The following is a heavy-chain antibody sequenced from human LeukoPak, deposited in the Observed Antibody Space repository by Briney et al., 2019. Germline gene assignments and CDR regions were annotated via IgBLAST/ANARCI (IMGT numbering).Heavy chain of an antibody. J-gene: IGHJ4*02. Sequence: ASVKVSCKASGYTFTSYYMHWVRQAPGQGLEWMGIISPSGGSTSYAQKFQGRGTMTRDTSTSTVYMELSSLRSEDTAVYYCARETRSWASDYWGQGTLVTVSS. D-gene: IGHD1-26*01. CDR1: GYTFTSYY. CDR2: ISPSGGST. V-gene: IGHV1-46*01. CDR3: ARETRSWASDY.